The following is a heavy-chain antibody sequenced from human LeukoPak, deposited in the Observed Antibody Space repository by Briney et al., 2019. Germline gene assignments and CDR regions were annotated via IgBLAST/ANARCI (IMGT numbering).Heavy chain of an antibody. CDR1: GGSISSSSYY. J-gene: IGHJ4*02. CDR2: IYYSGST. Sequence: SETLSLTCTVSGGSISSSSYYWGWIRQPPGKGLEWIGSIYYSGSTYYNPSLKSRVTISIDTSKNHFSLKLSSVTAADTAVYYCARRYYYDSSGYEFDYWGQGALVTVSS. CDR3: ARRYYYDSSGYEFDY. V-gene: IGHV4-39*07. D-gene: IGHD3-22*01.